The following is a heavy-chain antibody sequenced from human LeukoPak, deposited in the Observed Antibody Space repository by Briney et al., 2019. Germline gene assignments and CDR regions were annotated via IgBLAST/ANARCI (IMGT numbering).Heavy chain of an antibody. CDR2: INHSGST. CDR1: GGSFSGYY. Sequence: SETLSLTCAVYGGSFSGYYWSWIRQPPGKGLEWIGEINHSGSTNYNPSLKSRVTISVDTSKNQFSLKLSSVTAADTAVYYCARRPSDYYDSSGYYLDAFDIWGQGTMVTVSS. J-gene: IGHJ3*02. V-gene: IGHV4-34*01. D-gene: IGHD3-22*01. CDR3: ARRPSDYYDSSGYYLDAFDI.